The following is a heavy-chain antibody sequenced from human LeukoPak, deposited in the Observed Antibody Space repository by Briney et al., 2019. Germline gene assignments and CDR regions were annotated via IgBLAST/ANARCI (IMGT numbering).Heavy chain of an antibody. CDR1: GFTFSSYA. D-gene: IGHD1-26*01. CDR2: ISYDGSKK. V-gene: IGHV3-30*04. CDR3: ARDGWELPQPESRNCFDY. J-gene: IGHJ4*02. Sequence: PGGSLRLSCAASGFTFSSYAMHWVRQAPGKGLEWVAVISYDGSKKYYAVSVKGRFTISRDNSKKTMYLQMNSLRVEDTAVYYCARDGWELPQPESRNCFDYWGQGTLVTVSS.